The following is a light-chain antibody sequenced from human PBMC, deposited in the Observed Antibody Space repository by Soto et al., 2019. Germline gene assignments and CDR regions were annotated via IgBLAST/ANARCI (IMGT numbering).Light chain of an antibody. J-gene: IGLJ3*02. CDR3: SSYTTSGTLV. CDR2: EVS. Sequence: QSVLTRPASVSGSPGQSITISCTGTSSDVGAYNYVSWYQQHAGKAPKFMIYEVSNRPSGVSNRFSGSKSGNTASLTISGLQAEDEADYYCSSYTTSGTLVFGGGTKLTVL. V-gene: IGLV2-14*01. CDR1: SSDVGAYNY.